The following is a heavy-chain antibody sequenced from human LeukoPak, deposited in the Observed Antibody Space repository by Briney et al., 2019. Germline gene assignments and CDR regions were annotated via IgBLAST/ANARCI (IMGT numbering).Heavy chain of an antibody. Sequence: SETLSLTCTVSRGSVNSGSYYWSWIRQPPGKGLEWIGYISFSGSTNYNPSLKSRVTISVDTSKNQFSLKLSSVTAADTAVYYCARAVVVAPTGAYYFDYWGQGTLVTVSS. J-gene: IGHJ4*02. D-gene: IGHD3-22*01. CDR1: RGSVNSGSYY. V-gene: IGHV4-61*01. CDR2: ISFSGST. CDR3: ARAVVVAPTGAYYFDY.